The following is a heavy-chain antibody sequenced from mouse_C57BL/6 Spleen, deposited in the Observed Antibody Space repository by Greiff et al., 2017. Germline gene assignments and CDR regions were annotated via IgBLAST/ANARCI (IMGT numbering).Heavy chain of an antibody. CDR3: AREAY. Sequence: VQLQQSGPGLVQPSPSLSISCTASGFSLTSYCVPWVRQSPGQGLEWLGVICRGGSTDYNAAFISRLSISKDNSKSQVFYKMNRLQAEDAAIYYCAREAYWGQGTLVTVSA. J-gene: IGHJ3*01. CDR2: ICRGGST. CDR1: GFSLTSYC. V-gene: IGHV2-2*01.